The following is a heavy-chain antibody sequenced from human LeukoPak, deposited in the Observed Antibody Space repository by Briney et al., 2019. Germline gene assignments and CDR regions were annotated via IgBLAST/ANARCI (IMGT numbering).Heavy chain of an antibody. CDR1: GGSISSYY. D-gene: IGHD1-14*01. CDR2: IYYSGST. Sequence: PSETLSLTSTVSGGSISSYYWSWIRQPPGKGLEWIGYIYYSGSTNYNPSLKSRVTISVDTSKNQFSLKLSSVTAADTAVYYCARDTTPWGYSDLWGRGTLVTVSS. CDR3: ARDTTPWGYSDL. V-gene: IGHV4-59*01. J-gene: IGHJ2*01.